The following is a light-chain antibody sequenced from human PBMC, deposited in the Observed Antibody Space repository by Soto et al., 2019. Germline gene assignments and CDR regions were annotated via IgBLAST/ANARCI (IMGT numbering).Light chain of an antibody. CDR2: AAS. V-gene: IGKV1-12*01. Sequence: EIQMTQSPSSVSASVGDRVTITVRASQGISTWLAWYQQKAGKAPKLLIYAASTLQSGVPSRFSGSGSGTDFTLTISSLQPEDFATYYCQQLHDYPITFGQGTRLEI. CDR1: QGISTW. J-gene: IGKJ5*01. CDR3: QQLHDYPIT.